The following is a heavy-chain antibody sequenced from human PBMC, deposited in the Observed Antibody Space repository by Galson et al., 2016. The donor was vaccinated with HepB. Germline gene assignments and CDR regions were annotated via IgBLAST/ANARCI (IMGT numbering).Heavy chain of an antibody. CDR2: ISGSGGTT. V-gene: IGHV3-23*01. CDR3: VKVFDYLNGWIDQ. Sequence: SLRLSCAASGFMYRNYAMSWVRQAPGKGLEWVSVISGSGGTTFYADSVKGRFSISRDNSQNTLDLQMKGLRAEDTAIYYCVKVFDYLNGWIDQWGQGILVTVSS. CDR1: GFMYRNYA. J-gene: IGHJ4*02. D-gene: IGHD6-19*01.